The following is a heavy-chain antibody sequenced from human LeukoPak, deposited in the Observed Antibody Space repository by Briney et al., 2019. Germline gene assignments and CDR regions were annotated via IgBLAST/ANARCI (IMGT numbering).Heavy chain of an antibody. D-gene: IGHD3-22*01. Sequence: SETLSLTCTVSGGSISSSSYYWGWIRQSPGKGLEWIGSFLYSGSTYYNPSLKSRVTISVDTSKNQFSLKLSSVTAADTAVYYCARGGYYYDSSGLDYWGQGTLVTVSS. J-gene: IGHJ4*02. CDR3: ARGGYYYDSSGLDY. V-gene: IGHV4-39*07. CDR2: FLYSGST. CDR1: GGSISSSSYY.